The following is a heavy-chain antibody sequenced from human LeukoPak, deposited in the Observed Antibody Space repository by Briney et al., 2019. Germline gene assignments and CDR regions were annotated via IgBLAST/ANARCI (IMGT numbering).Heavy chain of an antibody. J-gene: IGHJ6*03. V-gene: IGHV4-38-2*02. CDR3: SRGVVGATYHYMDV. Sequence: SETLSLTCTVSGYSISSGYYWGWIRQPPGKGLEWIGTIYHGGSTYYNPSLKSRVTISVDTSKNHFSLKLSSVTAADTAVYYCSRGVVGATYHYMDVWGKETTVTVSS. CDR1: GYSISSGYY. CDR2: IYHGGST. D-gene: IGHD1-26*01.